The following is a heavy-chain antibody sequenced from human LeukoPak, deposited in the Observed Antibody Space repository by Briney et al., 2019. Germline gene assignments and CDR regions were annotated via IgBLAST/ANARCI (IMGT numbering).Heavy chain of an antibody. V-gene: IGHV3-74*01. J-gene: IGHJ4*02. D-gene: IGHD1-26*01. Sequence: GGSLRLSCAASGFTFSSYWMNWVRQAPGKGLVWVSRIASDGSSTTYADSVKGRFSISRDNAKNTLYLQMNSLRDEDTAVYYCARDYPELELTGDYWGQGTLVTVSS. CDR3: ARDYPELELTGDY. CDR1: GFTFSSYW. CDR2: IASDGSST.